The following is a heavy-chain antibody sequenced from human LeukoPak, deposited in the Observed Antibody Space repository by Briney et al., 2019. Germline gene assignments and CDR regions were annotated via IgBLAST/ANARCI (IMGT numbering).Heavy chain of an antibody. D-gene: IGHD3-22*01. Sequence: GGSLRLSCAASGFTFSSYPMTWVRQAPGKGLEWVSSISSSSSYIYYADSVKGRFTISRDNAKNSLYLQMNSLRAEDTAVYYCAGRYYYDSSGYPDAFDIWGQGTMVTVSS. CDR1: GFTFSSYP. J-gene: IGHJ3*02. V-gene: IGHV3-21*01. CDR3: AGRYYYDSSGYPDAFDI. CDR2: ISSSSSYI.